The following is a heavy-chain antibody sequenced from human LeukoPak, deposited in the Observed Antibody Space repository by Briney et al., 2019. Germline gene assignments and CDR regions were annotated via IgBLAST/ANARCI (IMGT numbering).Heavy chain of an antibody. D-gene: IGHD4-17*01. CDR1: GFTFSSYA. V-gene: IGHV3-23*01. J-gene: IGHJ4*02. Sequence: PGGSLRLSCAASGFTFSSYAMSWVRQAPGKGLECVAIISRGGGGSTYYADSVKGRFTISRDNSKNTLYLQMNSLRADDTAVYYCFKKGQNEDYGKPDWGQGTLVTVSS. CDR3: FKKGQNEDYGKPD. CDR2: ISRGGGGST.